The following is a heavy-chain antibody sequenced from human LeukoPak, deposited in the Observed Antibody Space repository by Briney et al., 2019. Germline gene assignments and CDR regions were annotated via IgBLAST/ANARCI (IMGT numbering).Heavy chain of an antibody. V-gene: IGHV4-4*07. CDR3: AREGYGDCLGYYYMDV. J-gene: IGHJ6*03. CDR2: IYTSGST. D-gene: IGHD4-17*01. Sequence: PSETLSLTCTVSGGSISSYYWSWIRQPAGKGLEWIGRIYTSGSTNYNPSLKSRVTMSVDTSKNQFSLKLSSVTAADTAVYYCAREGYGDCLGYYYMDVWGKGTTVTVSS. CDR1: GGSISSYY.